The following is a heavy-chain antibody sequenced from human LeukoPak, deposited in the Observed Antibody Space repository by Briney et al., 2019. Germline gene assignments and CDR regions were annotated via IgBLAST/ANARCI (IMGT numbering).Heavy chain of an antibody. CDR1: GGTFSSYA. V-gene: IGHV1-69*13. Sequence: ASVKVSCKASGGTFSSYAISWVRQAPGQGLGWMGGIIPIFGTANYAQKFQGRVTITADESTSTAYMELSSLRSEDTAVYYCARDGEVLLWYWGQGTLVTVSS. J-gene: IGHJ4*02. D-gene: IGHD3-10*01. CDR2: IIPIFGTA. CDR3: ARDGEVLLWY.